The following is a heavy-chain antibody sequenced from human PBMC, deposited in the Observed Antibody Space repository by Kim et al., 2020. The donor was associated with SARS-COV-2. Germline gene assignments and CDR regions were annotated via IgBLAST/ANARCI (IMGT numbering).Heavy chain of an antibody. CDR2: IIPILGIA. CDR1: GGTFSSYA. Sequence: SVKVSCKASGGTFSSYAISWVRQAPGQGLEWMGRIIPILGIANYAQKFQGRVTITADKSTSTAYMELSSLRSEDTAVYYCARDTDPPYDSSGYSLGYWGQGTLVTVSS. D-gene: IGHD3-22*01. J-gene: IGHJ4*02. V-gene: IGHV1-69*04. CDR3: ARDTDPPYDSSGYSLGY.